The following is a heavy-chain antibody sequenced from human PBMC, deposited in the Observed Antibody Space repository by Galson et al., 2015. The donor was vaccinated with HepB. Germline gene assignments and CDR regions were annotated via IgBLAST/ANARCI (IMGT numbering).Heavy chain of an antibody. CDR2: ISYDGSNK. J-gene: IGHJ4*02. V-gene: IGHV3-30-3*01. D-gene: IGHD2/OR15-2a*01. CDR1: GFTFSSYA. CDR3: ARDLWLY. Sequence: SLRLSCAASGFTFSSYAMHWVRQAPGKGLEWVAVISYDGSNKYYADSVKGRFTISRDNSKNTLYLQMNSLRAEDTAVYYCARDLWLYWGQGTLVTVSS.